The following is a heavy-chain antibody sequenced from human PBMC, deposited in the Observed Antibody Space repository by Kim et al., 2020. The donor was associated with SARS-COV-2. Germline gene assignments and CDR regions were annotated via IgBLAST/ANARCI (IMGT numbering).Heavy chain of an antibody. J-gene: IGHJ5*02. CDR3: ASFKFAMVRAPLGWFDP. CDR2: IIPILGIA. V-gene: IGHV1-69*04. D-gene: IGHD3-10*01. Sequence: SVKVSCKASGGTFSSYAISWVRQAPGQGLEWMGRIIPILGIANYAQKFQGRVTITADKSTSTAYMELSSLRSEDTAVYYCASFKFAMVRAPLGWFDPWGQGTLVTVSS. CDR1: GGTFSSYA.